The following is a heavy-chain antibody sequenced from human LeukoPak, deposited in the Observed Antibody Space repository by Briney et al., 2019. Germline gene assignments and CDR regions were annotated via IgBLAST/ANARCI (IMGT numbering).Heavy chain of an antibody. Sequence: GGSLRLSCAASGFTFSDHYMDWVRQAPGKGLEWVGRTRNKANSYTTEYAASVKSRFTISRDDSKNSLYLQMNSLKTEDTAVYYCARAVDTAMAFDYWGQGTLVTVSS. J-gene: IGHJ4*02. CDR1: GFTFSDHY. D-gene: IGHD5-18*01. CDR2: TRNKANSYTT. CDR3: ARAVDTAMAFDY. V-gene: IGHV3-72*01.